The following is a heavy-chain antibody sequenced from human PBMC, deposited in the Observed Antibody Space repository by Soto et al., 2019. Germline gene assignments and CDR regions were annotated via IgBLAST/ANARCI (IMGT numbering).Heavy chain of an antibody. Sequence: QLQLVESGGGVVQPGRSLRLSCAASAFTFSSYGMHWVRQAPGKGLEWVALIWFDGSNKYYADSVKGRFTVSRDNSKNTLYLQMNNLRVEDTAVYYCARDRFTRVGSFSYAFDMWGQGTMVTVSS. V-gene: IGHV3-33*01. J-gene: IGHJ3*02. CDR2: IWFDGSNK. CDR3: ARDRFTRVGSFSYAFDM. CDR1: AFTFSSYG. D-gene: IGHD1-26*01.